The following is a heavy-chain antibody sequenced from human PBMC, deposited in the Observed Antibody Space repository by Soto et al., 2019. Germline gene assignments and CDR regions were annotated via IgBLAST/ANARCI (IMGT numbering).Heavy chain of an antibody. J-gene: IGHJ4*02. Sequence: QVQLVQSGAELKKPGASVKVSCKASGGTFSSYAISWVRQAPGQGLEWMGGIIPIFGTANSAQKFQARVTITAHKPTNTAYMELSSPSSEETAVYYCARARIAAAGSDFAYWGQGTLVTASS. CDR2: IIPIFGTA. V-gene: IGHV1-69*06. CDR3: ARARIAAAGSDFAY. D-gene: IGHD6-13*01. CDR1: GGTFSSYA.